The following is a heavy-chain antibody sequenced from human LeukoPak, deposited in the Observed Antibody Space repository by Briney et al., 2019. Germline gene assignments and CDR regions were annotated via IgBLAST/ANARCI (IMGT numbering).Heavy chain of an antibody. D-gene: IGHD5-18*01. CDR1: GFTFSTYS. V-gene: IGHV3-48*04. J-gene: IGHJ4*02. Sequence: GGSLRLSCAASGFTFSTYSMNWVRQAPGKGREWVSYISSSGSTIYYADSVKGRFTISRDNAKNSLYLQMNSLRAEDTAVYYCARDPTAMVTGYFDYWGQGTLVTVSS. CDR3: ARDPTAMVTGYFDY. CDR2: ISSSGSTI.